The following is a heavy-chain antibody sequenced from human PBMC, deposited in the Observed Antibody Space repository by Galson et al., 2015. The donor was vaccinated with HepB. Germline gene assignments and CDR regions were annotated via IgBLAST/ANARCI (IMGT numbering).Heavy chain of an antibody. J-gene: IGHJ4*02. CDR3: ARDRPPRDY. CDR2: IKHDGSQK. V-gene: IGHV3-7*03. CDR1: SITFNGFW. Sequence: SLRLSCADSSITFNGFWMSWVRQAPGKGLEWVATIKHDGSQKYYVDSVKGRFTISRDNAKNSLYLQMDSLRAEDTALYYCARDRPPRDYWGQGILVTVSS.